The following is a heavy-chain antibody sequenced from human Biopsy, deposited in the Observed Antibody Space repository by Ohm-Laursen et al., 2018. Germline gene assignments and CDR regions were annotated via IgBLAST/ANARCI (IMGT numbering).Heavy chain of an antibody. CDR1: GGSVSSGSYY. CDR3: AREPRIAAVAYFDP. Sequence: TLSLTCAVSGGSVSSGSYYWSWIRQPAGKGLEWIGRIYSSGSTNYNPSLKSRVTMSVDTSKNQFSLILSSMTAADTAVYYCAREPRIAAVAYFDPWGQGTLVTVSS. CDR2: IYSSGST. J-gene: IGHJ5*02. D-gene: IGHD6-13*01. V-gene: IGHV4-61*02.